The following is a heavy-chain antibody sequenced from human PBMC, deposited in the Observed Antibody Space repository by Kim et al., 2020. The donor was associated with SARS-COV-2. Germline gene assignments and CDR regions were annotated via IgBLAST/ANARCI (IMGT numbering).Heavy chain of an antibody. V-gene: IGHV4-39*01. D-gene: IGHD6-19*01. CDR1: GGSISSSSYY. CDR3: ARHPMPGGWYSGAFDI. J-gene: IGHJ3*02. CDR2: IYYSGST. Sequence: SETLSLTCTVSGGSISSSSYYWGWIRQPPGKGLEWIGSIYYSGSTYYNPSLKSRVTISVDTSKNQFSLKLSSVTAADTAVYYCARHPMPGGWYSGAFDIWGQGTMVTVSS.